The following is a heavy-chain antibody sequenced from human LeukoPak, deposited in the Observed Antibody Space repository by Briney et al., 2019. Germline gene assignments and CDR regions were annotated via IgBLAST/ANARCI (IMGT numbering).Heavy chain of an antibody. Sequence: PGGSLRLSCAASGFTFSSYGMHWVRQAPGKGLEWVAVIWYDGSNKYYADSVKGRFTISRDNSKNTLYLQMNSLRAEDTAVYYCARGPVLGYGDYGVITCYYGMDVWGQGTSVTVSS. D-gene: IGHD4-17*01. J-gene: IGHJ6*02. CDR2: IWYDGSNK. CDR3: ARGPVLGYGDYGVITCYYGMDV. CDR1: GFTFSSYG. V-gene: IGHV3-33*01.